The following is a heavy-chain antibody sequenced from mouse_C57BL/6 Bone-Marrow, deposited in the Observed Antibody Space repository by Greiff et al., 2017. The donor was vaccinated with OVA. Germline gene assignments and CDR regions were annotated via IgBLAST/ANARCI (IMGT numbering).Heavy chain of an antibody. CDR1: GFTFSSYA. V-gene: IGHV5-4*01. J-gene: IGHJ3*01. D-gene: IGHD2-1*01. Sequence: EVQLVESGGGLVKPGGSLKLSCAASGFTFSSYAMSWVRQTPEKRLEWVATISDGGSYTYYPDNVKGRFTISRDNAKNNLYLQMSHLKSEDTAMYYCAREGLTLHPELRIAYWGQGTLVTVSA. CDR3: AREGLTLHPELRIAY. CDR2: ISDGGSYT.